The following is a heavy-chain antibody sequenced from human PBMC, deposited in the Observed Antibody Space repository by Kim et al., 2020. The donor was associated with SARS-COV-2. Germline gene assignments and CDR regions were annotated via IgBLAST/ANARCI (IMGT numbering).Heavy chain of an antibody. CDR3: ARDSRGIWYYFDY. D-gene: IGHD3-16*01. J-gene: IGHJ4*02. V-gene: IGHV3-33*01. Sequence: ADSGKDRFTISRDKSKNTLYLQINSLRAEDTAVYYCARDSRGIWYYFDYWGQGTLVTVSS.